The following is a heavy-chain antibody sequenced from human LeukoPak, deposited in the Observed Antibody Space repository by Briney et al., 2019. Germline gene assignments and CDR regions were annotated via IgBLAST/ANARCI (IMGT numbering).Heavy chain of an antibody. CDR1: GFTFSSYA. D-gene: IGHD3-22*01. Sequence: GGSLRLSCAASGFTFSSYAMSWVRQAPGKGLEWVAFIRYDGSNKYYADSVKGRFTISRDNSKNTLYLQMNSLRAEDTAVYYCARSYDGSGYFSYYQYGMDVWGQGTAVTVSS. CDR2: IRYDGSNK. CDR3: ARSYDGSGYFSYYQYGMDV. V-gene: IGHV3-33*08. J-gene: IGHJ6*02.